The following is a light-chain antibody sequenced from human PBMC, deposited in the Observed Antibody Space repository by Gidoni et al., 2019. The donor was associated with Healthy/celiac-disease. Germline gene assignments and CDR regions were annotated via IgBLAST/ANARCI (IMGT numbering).Light chain of an antibody. J-gene: IGKJ5*01. CDR1: QSVSSSS. Sequence: EIVLTQSPGTLSLSPGERATLSCRASQSVSSSSVAWYQQKPGQAPRLLIYGASSRATGIPDRFSGSGSGTDFTLTISRLEPEDCAVYYCQQYGSSPGWITFXQXTRLEIK. CDR3: QQYGSSPGWIT. V-gene: IGKV3-20*01. CDR2: GAS.